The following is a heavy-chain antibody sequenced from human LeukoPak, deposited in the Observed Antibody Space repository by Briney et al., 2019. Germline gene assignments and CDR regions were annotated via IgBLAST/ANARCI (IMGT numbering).Heavy chain of an antibody. D-gene: IGHD3-16*01. CDR3: ASFIITFGVRHYTLCNSFDI. V-gene: IGHV1-18*01. J-gene: IGHJ3*02. Sequence: ASVKVSCKASGGTFSNYAISWVRQAHGQGSEWMGWISAYNGKTNYAQKLQGRVTMNTDTSKSTAYMEVRRVRDDDTAVYYCASFIITFGVRHYTLCNSFDIWGQGTMVTVSS. CDR1: GGTFSNYA. CDR2: ISAYNGKT.